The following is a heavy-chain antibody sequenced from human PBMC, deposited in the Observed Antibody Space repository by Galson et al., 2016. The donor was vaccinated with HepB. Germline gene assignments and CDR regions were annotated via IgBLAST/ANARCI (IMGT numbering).Heavy chain of an antibody. CDR3: ARGRGYDFWSGYSPLNWFDP. CDR1: GGSISSGSYY. V-gene: IGHV4-61*02. Sequence: TLSLTCPVSGGSISSGSYYWSWIRQPAGKGLEWIGRIYTSGSTNYTPSLKSRVTISVDTSKNQFSLKLSSVTAADTAVYYCARGRGYDFWSGYSPLNWFDPWGQGTLVTVSS. J-gene: IGHJ5*02. CDR2: IYTSGST. D-gene: IGHD3-3*01.